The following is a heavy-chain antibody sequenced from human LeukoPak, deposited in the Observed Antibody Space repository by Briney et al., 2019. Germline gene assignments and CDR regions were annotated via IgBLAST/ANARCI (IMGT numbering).Heavy chain of an antibody. D-gene: IGHD1-1*01. CDR2: ISSSSSYI. V-gene: IGHV3-21*01. J-gene: IGHJ5*02. Sequence: GGSLRLSCAASGFTFSSYSMNWVRQAPGTGLEWVSSISSSSSYIYYADSVKGRFTISRDNAKNSLYLQMNSLRAEDTAVYYCAGRTTATTGAWGTWGQGTLVIVSS. CDR3: AGRTTATTGAWGT. CDR1: GFTFSSYS.